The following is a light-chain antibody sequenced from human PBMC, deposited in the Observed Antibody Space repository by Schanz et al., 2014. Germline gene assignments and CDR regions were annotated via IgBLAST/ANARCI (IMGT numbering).Light chain of an antibody. V-gene: IGLV1-47*02. CDR3: CSYAGSSTRHWV. CDR1: NSNIGTNY. CDR2: GNS. J-gene: IGLJ3*02. Sequence: QSVLTQPPSASGTPGQRVTISCSGTNSNIGTNYVYWYQQFPGTAPKLLIYGNSNRPSGVPDRFSGSKSGTSASLAITGLQAEDEADYYCCSYAGSSTRHWVFGGGTKLTVL.